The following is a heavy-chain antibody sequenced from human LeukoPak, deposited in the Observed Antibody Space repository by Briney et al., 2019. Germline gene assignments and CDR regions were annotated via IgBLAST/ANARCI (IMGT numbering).Heavy chain of an antibody. CDR2: INHSGST. J-gene: IGHJ4*02. V-gene: IGHV4-34*01. D-gene: IGHD2-2*01. Sequence: SETLSLTCAVYGGSFSGYYWSWIRQPPGKGLEWLGEINHSGSTNYNPSLKSRVTISVDTSKNQFSLKLSSVTAADTAVYYCELFVVVVPAANYRRGVVDNTADYWGQGTLVAVSS. CDR1: GGSFSGYY. CDR3: ELFVVVVPAANYRRGVVDNTADY.